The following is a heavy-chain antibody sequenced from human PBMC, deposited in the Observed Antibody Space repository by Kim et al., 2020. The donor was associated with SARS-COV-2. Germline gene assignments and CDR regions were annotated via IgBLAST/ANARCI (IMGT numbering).Heavy chain of an antibody. J-gene: IGHJ4*02. D-gene: IGHD5-18*01. Sequence: NPSLKSRVTLSVDPSKNQFALKLSAVTAAGTAVYYCARASQGNTAMAQDYWGQGTLVTVSS. CDR3: ARASQGNTAMAQDY. V-gene: IGHV4-34*01.